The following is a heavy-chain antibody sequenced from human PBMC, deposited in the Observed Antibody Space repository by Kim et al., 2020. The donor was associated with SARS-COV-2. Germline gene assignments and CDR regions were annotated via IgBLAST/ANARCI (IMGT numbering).Heavy chain of an antibody. Sequence: VRGRFTISRDNSKNTLYLQMNSLRAEDTAVYYCARGPVPRSYYYYYGMDVWGQGTTVTVSS. J-gene: IGHJ6*02. D-gene: IGHD2-2*01. CDR3: ARGPVPRSYYYYYGMDV. V-gene: IGHV3-53*01.